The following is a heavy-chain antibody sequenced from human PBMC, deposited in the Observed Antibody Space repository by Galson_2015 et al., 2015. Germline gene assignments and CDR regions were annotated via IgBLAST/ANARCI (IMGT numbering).Heavy chain of an antibody. V-gene: IGHV3-23*01. D-gene: IGHD5-12*01. J-gene: IGHJ4*02. CDR3: AKGGGWLYYFDY. Sequence: SLRLSCAVSGFTFSIFAMSWVRQAPGKGLEWVSAISNSGGSTYQADSVKGRFTISRDNSKNTLFLQINSLRAEDTAVYYCAKGGGWLYYFDYWGQGTVVTVSS. CDR1: GFTFSIFA. CDR2: ISNSGGST.